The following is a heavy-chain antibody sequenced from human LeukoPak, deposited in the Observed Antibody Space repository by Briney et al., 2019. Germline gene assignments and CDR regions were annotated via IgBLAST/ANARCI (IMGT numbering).Heavy chain of an antibody. Sequence: SETLSLTCAVSGDSINNYYWSWIRQPAGKGLEWIGRFYPSGSISYNPSLRSRVTLSVDTSKNQFSLNLTSVAAADTAVYYCARDNGDPPLDSWGQGILVTVSS. CDR1: GDSINNYY. CDR3: ARDNGDPPLDS. CDR2: FYPSGSI. D-gene: IGHD2-8*01. V-gene: IGHV4-4*07. J-gene: IGHJ4*02.